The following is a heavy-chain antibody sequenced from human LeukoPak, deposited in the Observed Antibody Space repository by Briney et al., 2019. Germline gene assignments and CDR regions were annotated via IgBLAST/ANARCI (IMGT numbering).Heavy chain of an antibody. D-gene: IGHD6-19*01. CDR2: ISGSGGST. V-gene: IGHV3-23*01. J-gene: IGHJ4*02. CDR1: RFTFSSYA. CDR3: AKVRRIAVAGTAFDY. Sequence: GGSLRLSCAASRFTFSSYAMSWVRQAPGKGLEWVSAISGSGGSTYYADSVKGRFTISRDNSKNTLYLQMNSLRAEDTAVYYCAKVRRIAVAGTAFDYWGQGTLVTVSS.